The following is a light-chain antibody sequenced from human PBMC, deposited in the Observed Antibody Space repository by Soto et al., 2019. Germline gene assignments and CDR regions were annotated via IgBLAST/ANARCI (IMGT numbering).Light chain of an antibody. CDR2: DVS. V-gene: IGKV1-33*01. J-gene: IGKJ5*01. CDR3: QQYDSLPLT. Sequence: DIQMTQSPPSLFVSVGDRVTITCQASQDISNYLPWFQQKPGKAPQLLIFDVSNLQTGVPSRFSGGGSGTDFALTISSLEPEDLATYYCQQYDSLPLTFGQGTRLEI. CDR1: QDISNY.